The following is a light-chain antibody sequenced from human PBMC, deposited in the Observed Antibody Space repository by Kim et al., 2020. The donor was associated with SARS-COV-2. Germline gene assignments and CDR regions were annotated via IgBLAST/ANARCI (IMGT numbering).Light chain of an antibody. J-gene: IGKJ1*01. Sequence: SASVGERVTITWRASQGISKDLAWYQQKPGNAPKLLIFAASALQSGVPTRFSGSGSGTDFTLTISSLQPEDVATYYCQKYNGASWTFGQGTKLEI. CDR2: AAS. CDR1: QGISKD. V-gene: IGKV1-27*01. CDR3: QKYNGASWT.